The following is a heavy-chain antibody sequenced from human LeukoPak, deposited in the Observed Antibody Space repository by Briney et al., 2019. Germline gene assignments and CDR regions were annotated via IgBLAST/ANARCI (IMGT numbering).Heavy chain of an antibody. V-gene: IGHV1-3*01. CDR3: ARLRSYAGTGTTEFNWFDP. J-gene: IGHJ5*02. CDR1: GYTFTSYA. D-gene: IGHD1-7*01. Sequence: GASVKVSCKASGYTFTSYAMHWVRQAPGQRLEWMGWINAGNGNTEYSQKFQGRVTITRDTSASTAYMELSSLRSEDTAVYYCARLRSYAGTGTTEFNWFDPWGQGTLVTVSS. CDR2: INAGNGNT.